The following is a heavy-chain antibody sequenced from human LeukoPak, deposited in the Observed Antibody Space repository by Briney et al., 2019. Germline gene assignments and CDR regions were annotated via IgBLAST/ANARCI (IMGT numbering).Heavy chain of an antibody. V-gene: IGHV3-72*01. CDR2: IRKKPNSYTT. Sequence: PGGSLRLSCAASGFTFSDHFMDWVRQAPGKGLEWVGRIRKKPNSYTTEYAASVKGRFTISRDDSKNSLYLQMNSLEAEDTGVYYCARVSAITGATDALDFWGQGAMVTLSS. CDR3: ARVSAITGATDALDF. D-gene: IGHD1-20*01. J-gene: IGHJ3*01. CDR1: GFTFSDHF.